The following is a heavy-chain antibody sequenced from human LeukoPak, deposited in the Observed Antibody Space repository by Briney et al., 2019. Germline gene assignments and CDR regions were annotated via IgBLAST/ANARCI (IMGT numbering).Heavy chain of an antibody. CDR1: GFTFSSYS. D-gene: IGHD2-15*01. J-gene: IGHJ6*03. CDR2: ISSSSSYI. CDR3: ARDLMQVVWGGGYYMGV. V-gene: IGHV3-21*01. Sequence: GGSLRLSCAASGFTFSSYSMNWVRQAPGKGLEWVSSISSSSSYIYYADSVKGRFTISRDNAKNSLYLQMNSLRAEDTAVYYCARDLMQVVWGGGYYMGVWGKGTTVTVSS.